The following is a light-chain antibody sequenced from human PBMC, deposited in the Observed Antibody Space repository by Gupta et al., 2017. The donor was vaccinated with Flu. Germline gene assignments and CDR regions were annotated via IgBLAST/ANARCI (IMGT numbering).Light chain of an antibody. CDR1: SLRNSY. CDR2: SKN. V-gene: IGLV3-19*01. J-gene: IGLJ2*01. CDR3: NSRDSTDNHQAV. Sequence: SSALTQDPAVSVALGQSVRITCQGDSLRNSYASWYQQKPGQAPVLVIYSKNIRHRGIPDRVSGSSSGNTATFTITGAQAEEEADYYCNSRDSTDNHQAVFGGGTKLTVL.